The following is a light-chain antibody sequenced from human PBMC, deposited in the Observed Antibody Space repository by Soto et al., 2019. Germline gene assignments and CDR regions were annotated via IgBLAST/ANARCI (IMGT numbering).Light chain of an antibody. V-gene: IGKV1-39*01. Sequence: DIQMTQAPSSVSGSVGDRVTITWRASQSISTYLYWYQQKPGKAPKLLIYAASSLQSGVPSRFSGSGSGTDFTLTISSLQPEDFATYHCQQSYSIPITFGQGTRLEIK. CDR2: AAS. CDR1: QSISTY. CDR3: QQSYSIPIT. J-gene: IGKJ5*01.